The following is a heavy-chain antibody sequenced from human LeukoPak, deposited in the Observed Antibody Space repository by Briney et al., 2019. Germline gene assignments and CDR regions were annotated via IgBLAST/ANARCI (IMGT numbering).Heavy chain of an antibody. CDR2: IYYSGST. CDR1: GGSISSGDYY. V-gene: IGHV4-30-4*08. J-gene: IGHJ4*02. CDR3: ARAGTTKTTPKGIDY. D-gene: IGHD1-7*01. Sequence: SETLSLTCTVSGGSISSGDYYWSWIRQPPGKGLEWIGYIYYSGSTYYNPSLKSRVTISVDTSKTQFSLKLSSVTAADTAVYYCARAGTTKTTPKGIDYWGQGTLVTVSS.